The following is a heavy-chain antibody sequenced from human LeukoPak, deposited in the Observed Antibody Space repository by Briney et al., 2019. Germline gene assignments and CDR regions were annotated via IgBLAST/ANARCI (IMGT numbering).Heavy chain of an antibody. Sequence: PSETLSLTCAVSGGSISSSNWWSWVRQPPGKGLEWIGEIYHSGSTNYNPSLKSRVTISVDKSKNQFSLKLSSVTAADTAVYYCARQFYTAIVLFWFDPWGLGTLVTVSS. CDR1: GGSISSSNW. CDR3: ARQFYTAIVLFWFDP. D-gene: IGHD5-18*01. V-gene: IGHV4-4*02. J-gene: IGHJ5*02. CDR2: IYHSGST.